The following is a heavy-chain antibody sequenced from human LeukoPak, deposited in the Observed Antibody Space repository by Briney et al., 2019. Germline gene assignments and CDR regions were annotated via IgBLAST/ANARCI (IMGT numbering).Heavy chain of an antibody. Sequence: SETLSLTCSVSGDSISTSSYYWGWIRQPPGKGLEWIGTIYYSGSTYYNPSLTSRVTISVDTSKNQFSLKLTSVTAADTAVYYCAHATPDYYESSGYFQHWGQGSLVTVSS. V-gene: IGHV4-39*01. CDR3: AHATPDYYESSGYFQH. D-gene: IGHD3-22*01. J-gene: IGHJ1*01. CDR1: GDSISTSSYY. CDR2: IYYSGST.